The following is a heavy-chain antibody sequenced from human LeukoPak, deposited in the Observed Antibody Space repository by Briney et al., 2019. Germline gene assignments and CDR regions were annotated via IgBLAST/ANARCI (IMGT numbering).Heavy chain of an antibody. Sequence: PGGSLRLSCAVSGFTFSSYGMHWVRQAPGKGLEWVAVISYDGSNKYYADSVKGRFTISRDNAKNSLYLQMNSLRAEDTAVYYCARVTYYYGSGSYYNPFDYWGQGTLVTVSS. D-gene: IGHD3-10*01. CDR1: GFTFSSYG. CDR3: ARVTYYYGSGSYYNPFDY. J-gene: IGHJ4*02. V-gene: IGHV3-30*03. CDR2: ISYDGSNK.